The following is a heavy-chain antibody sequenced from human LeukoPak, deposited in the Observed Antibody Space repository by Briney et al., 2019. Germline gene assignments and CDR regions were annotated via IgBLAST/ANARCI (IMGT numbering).Heavy chain of an antibody. V-gene: IGHV1-2*02. J-gene: IGHJ4*02. CDR2: INPNSGGT. D-gene: IGHD3-10*01. Sequence: ASVKVSCKASGYTFTGYYMHWVRQAPGQGLEWMGWINPNSGGTNYAQKSQGRVTMTRDTSISTAYMELSRLRSDDTAVYYCARESYQWFGELALFDYWGQGTLVTVSS. CDR3: ARESYQWFGELALFDY. CDR1: GYTFTGYY.